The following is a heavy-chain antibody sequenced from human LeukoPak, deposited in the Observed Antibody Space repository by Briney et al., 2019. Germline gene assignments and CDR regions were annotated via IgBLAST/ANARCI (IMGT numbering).Heavy chain of an antibody. D-gene: IGHD1-26*01. CDR1: GGTFSSYA. CDR3: ARDRTVGIVGATFAPDWYFDL. CDR2: IIPIFGTA. V-gene: IGHV1-69*13. J-gene: IGHJ2*01. Sequence: SVKVSCKASGGTFSSYAISWVRQAPGQGLEWMGGIIPIFGTANYAQKFQGRVTITADESMSTAYMELSSLRSEDTAVYYCARDRTVGIVGATFAPDWYFDLWGRGTLVTVSS.